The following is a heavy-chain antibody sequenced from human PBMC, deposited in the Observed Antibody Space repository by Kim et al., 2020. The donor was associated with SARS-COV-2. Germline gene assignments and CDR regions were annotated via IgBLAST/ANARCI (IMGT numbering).Heavy chain of an antibody. V-gene: IGHV4-59*01. J-gene: IGHJ4*02. Sequence: SETLSLTCTVSGGSISSYYWSWIRQPPGKGLEWIGYIYYSGSTNYNPSLKSRVTISVDTSKNQFSLKLSSVTAADTAVYYCASSYSGSYYVLDYWGQGTLVTVSS. CDR1: GGSISSYY. CDR3: ASSYSGSYYVLDY. D-gene: IGHD1-26*01. CDR2: IYYSGST.